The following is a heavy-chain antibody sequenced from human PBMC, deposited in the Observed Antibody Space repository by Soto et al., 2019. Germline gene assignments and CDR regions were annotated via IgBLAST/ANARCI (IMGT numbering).Heavy chain of an antibody. V-gene: IGHV4-39*01. J-gene: IGHJ4*02. CDR2: IYHSGAT. D-gene: IGHD3-9*01. CDR1: GDSIRSAHYF. Sequence: SETLSLTCSVFGDSIRSAHYFWGWVRQPPGKGLEWIGSIYHSGATFYDPYLRSRVTLSVDTTNNQFSLKLSSVTAADSAVYFCARLEGLATISYYFDFWGPGALVTVSS. CDR3: ARLEGLATISYYFDF.